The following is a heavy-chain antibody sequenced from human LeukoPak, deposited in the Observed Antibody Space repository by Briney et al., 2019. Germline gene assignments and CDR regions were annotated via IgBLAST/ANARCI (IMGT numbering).Heavy chain of an antibody. CDR3: ARESKYSGYPFDY. V-gene: IGHV3-74*01. CDR1: GFTFSSYW. Sequence: GGSLRLSCAASGFTFSSYWMHWVRQAPGKGLVCVSRVNSDGSGTTYADSVKGRFTISRDNAKNALYLQMNSLRAEDTAVYYCARESKYSGYPFDYRGQRTMVTVSS. CDR2: VNSDGSGT. D-gene: IGHD5-12*01. J-gene: IGHJ4*02.